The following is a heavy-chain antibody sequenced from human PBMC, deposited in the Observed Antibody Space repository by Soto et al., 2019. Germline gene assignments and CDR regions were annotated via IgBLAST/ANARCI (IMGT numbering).Heavy chain of an antibody. Sequence: PSETLSLTCTVSGGSISSSSYYWGWIRQPPGKGLEWIGSIYYSGSTYYNPSLKSRVTISVDTSKNQFSLKLSSVTAADTAVYYCARHNRITIFGVVILNWFDPWGQGTLVTVSS. CDR3: ARHNRITIFGVVILNWFDP. CDR1: GGSISSSSYY. CDR2: IYYSGST. D-gene: IGHD3-3*01. V-gene: IGHV4-39*01. J-gene: IGHJ5*02.